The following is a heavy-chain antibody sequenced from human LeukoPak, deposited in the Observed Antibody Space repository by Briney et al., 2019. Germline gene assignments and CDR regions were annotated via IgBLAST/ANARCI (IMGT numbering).Heavy chain of an antibody. CDR2: ISAYNDNT. Sequence: ASVKVSCKASGYTFTSYGISWVRQGPGQGLEWMGWISAYNDNTNYAQKLQGRVTMTTDTSTSTAYMELRSLRSDDTAVYYCARDSRRSYDFWRYGMDVWGQGTTVTVSS. V-gene: IGHV1-18*01. J-gene: IGHJ6*02. D-gene: IGHD3-3*01. CDR1: GYTFTSYG. CDR3: ARDSRRSYDFWRYGMDV.